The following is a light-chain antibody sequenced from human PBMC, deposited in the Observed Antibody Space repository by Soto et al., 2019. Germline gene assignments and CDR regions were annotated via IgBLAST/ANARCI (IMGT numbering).Light chain of an antibody. J-gene: IGKJ1*01. V-gene: IGKV3-20*01. CDR1: QTVSSSS. CDR2: GAS. Sequence: DIVLTQSPGTLSLSPGERATLSCRASQTVSSSSLAWYQQKPGQAPRLLIFGASTRAAGFPDRFSGSGSGTDFTITISRLEPEDFAVYYCQQYGSSPRTFGQGTKV. CDR3: QQYGSSPRT.